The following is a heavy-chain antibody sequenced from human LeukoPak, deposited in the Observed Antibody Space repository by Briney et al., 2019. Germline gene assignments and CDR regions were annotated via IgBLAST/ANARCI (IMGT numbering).Heavy chain of an antibody. CDR3: AREVEDTAMGEDAFDI. D-gene: IGHD5-18*01. V-gene: IGHV4-39*07. Sequence: PSETLSLTRTVSGGSISSSSYYWGWIRQPPGKGLEWIGEINHSGSTNYNPSLKSRVTISVDTSKNQFSLKLSSVTAADTAVYYCAREVEDTAMGEDAFDIWGQGTMVTVSS. CDR1: GGSISSSSYY. J-gene: IGHJ3*02. CDR2: INHSGST.